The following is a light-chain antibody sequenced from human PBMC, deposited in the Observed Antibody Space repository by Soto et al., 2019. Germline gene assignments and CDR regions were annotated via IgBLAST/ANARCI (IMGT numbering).Light chain of an antibody. CDR2: AAS. CDR3: QLRNRTPVT. CDR1: HSIIAN. J-gene: IGKJ5*01. Sequence: DVQMTQSKSSLSASVRDRVTITCRASHSIIANLNWYQQKPLKAPDLLIYAASNLQSGVPSRFSGSGSGKDFTITISSLQPKDCATYNCQLRNRTPVT. V-gene: IGKV1-39*01.